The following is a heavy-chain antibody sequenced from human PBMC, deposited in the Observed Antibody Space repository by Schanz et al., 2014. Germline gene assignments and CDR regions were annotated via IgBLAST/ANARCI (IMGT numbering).Heavy chain of an antibody. J-gene: IGHJ4*02. V-gene: IGHV3-33*06. CDR2: IGYDGSEK. CDR1: GLNFDYYG. D-gene: IGHD3-10*01. Sequence: QVQLVESGGGVVQLGRSLRLSCATSGLNFDYYGMNWVRQAPGKGLEWVANIGYDGSEKYYVDSVKGRFTISRDNSKDTLYLQMSGLRAEDTAVYYCAKDQGSYGSGSYSYFDYWGQGTLATVSS. CDR3: AKDQGSYGSGSYSYFDY.